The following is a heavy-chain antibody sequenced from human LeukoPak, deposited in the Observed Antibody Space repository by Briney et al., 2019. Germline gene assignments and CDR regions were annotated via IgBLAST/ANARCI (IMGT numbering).Heavy chain of an antibody. D-gene: IGHD5-24*01. CDR3: ARDQWLDY. Sequence: GGSLRLSCAASGFTFSGYIMNWVRQAPGKGLERVSFIGTSGNTIYYADSVKGRFTVSRDNAKNALYLQMNSLTAEDTAVYYCARDQWLDYWGQGTLVTVSS. CDR1: GFTFSGYI. J-gene: IGHJ4*02. V-gene: IGHV3-48*01. CDR2: IGTSGNTI.